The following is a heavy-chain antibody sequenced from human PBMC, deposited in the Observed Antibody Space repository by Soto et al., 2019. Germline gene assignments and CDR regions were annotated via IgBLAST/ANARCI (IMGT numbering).Heavy chain of an antibody. CDR2: SNPSDGTT. V-gene: IGHV1-46*01. J-gene: IGHJ4*02. Sequence: QVQVVQSGAEGKVPGASVEVSCKASGYTFTNYWMHWVRQAPGQGLDWMGISNPSDGTTTYAQKFQGRVNVTRDTSTSTVYMELNSLTSDDTAVYYCAKGGREAYYRYWGQGTLVTVSS. D-gene: IGHD1-26*01. CDR1: GYTFTNYW. CDR3: AKGGREAYYRY.